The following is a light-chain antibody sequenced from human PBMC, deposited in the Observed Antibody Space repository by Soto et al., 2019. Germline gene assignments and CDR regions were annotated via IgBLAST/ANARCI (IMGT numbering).Light chain of an antibody. CDR3: QQYNNRPPVS. Sequence: EIVMTQSPATLSVSPGETATLSCRASQSVNNNLAWYQQRPGQAPRLLIYSAFTRAPGVPARFSGSGSGTEFTLTISSLQSEDFAIYYCQQYNNRPPVSFGGGTKVEMK. V-gene: IGKV3-15*01. CDR1: QSVNNN. CDR2: SAF. J-gene: IGKJ4*01.